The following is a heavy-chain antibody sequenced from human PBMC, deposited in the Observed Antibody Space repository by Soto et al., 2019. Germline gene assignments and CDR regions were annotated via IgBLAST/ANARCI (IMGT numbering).Heavy chain of an antibody. J-gene: IGHJ4*02. CDR2: INAGNGNT. V-gene: IGHV1-3*01. Sequence: GASVKVSCKGSGYTFTSYSMHWVRQAPGQRLEWMGWINAGNGNTKYSQKFQGRVTITRDTSASTAYMELSSLRSEDTAVYYCARSIVVVTALGYWGQGTLVTVSS. D-gene: IGHD2-21*02. CDR1: GYTFTSYS. CDR3: ARSIVVVTALGY.